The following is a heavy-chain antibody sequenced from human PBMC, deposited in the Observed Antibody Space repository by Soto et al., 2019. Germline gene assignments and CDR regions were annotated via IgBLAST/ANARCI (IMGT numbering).Heavy chain of an antibody. CDR3: AKDRPRRNSGYFFAY. Sequence: PGGSLRLSCAASGFTVSSNYMSWVRQAPGKGLEWVSVIYTGGTTSYADSVKGRFTISRDNSKNTVYLQMDSLRAEGTALYYCAKDRPRRNSGYFFAYWAQGTPVTVSS. CDR1: GFTVSSNY. J-gene: IGHJ4*02. CDR2: IYTGGTT. V-gene: IGHV3-53*01. D-gene: IGHD1-7*01.